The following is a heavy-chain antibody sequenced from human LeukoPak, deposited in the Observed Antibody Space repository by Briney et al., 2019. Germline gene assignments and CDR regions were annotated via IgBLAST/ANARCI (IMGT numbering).Heavy chain of an antibody. CDR2: ISWNSGSI. J-gene: IGHJ4*02. Sequence: GGSLRLSCAASGFTFDDYAMHWVRQAPGKGLEWVSGISWNSGSIGYADSVKGRFTISRDNAKNSLYLQMNSLRAEDTALYYCAKDRNLRSSGWYYFDYWGQGTLVTVSS. CDR1: GFTFDDYA. CDR3: AKDRNLRSSGWYYFDY. D-gene: IGHD6-19*01. V-gene: IGHV3-9*01.